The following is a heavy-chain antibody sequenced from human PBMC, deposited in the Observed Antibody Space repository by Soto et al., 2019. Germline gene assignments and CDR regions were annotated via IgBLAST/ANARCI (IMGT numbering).Heavy chain of an antibody. V-gene: IGHV4-59*01. CDR3: ARTLKPTRNTDTNWFDP. J-gene: IGHJ5*02. CDR1: GGSINIYS. D-gene: IGHD1-1*01. Sequence: PSETLSLTCTVSGGSINIYSWSWIRHPPGKGLEWIGYIYYTGSTDYSPSLKSRVAISVDTSKNQFSLNLSSVTAADTAVYYCARTLKPTRNTDTNWFDPWGQGTLVTVSS. CDR2: IYYTGST.